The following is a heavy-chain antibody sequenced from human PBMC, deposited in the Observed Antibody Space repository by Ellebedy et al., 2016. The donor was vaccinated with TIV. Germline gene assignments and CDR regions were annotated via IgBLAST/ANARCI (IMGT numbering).Heavy chain of an antibody. CDR2: INQDGGEK. V-gene: IGHV3-7*01. D-gene: IGHD2-15*01. Sequence: GESLKISCAASGFTISRHWMTWVRQGPGKGLEWVANINQDGGEKNYVDSVRGRFTIYRDNAKNSLYLQMNSLSAEDTAVYYCARLTGGTCQCAFDIWGQGTMVTVSS. J-gene: IGHJ3*02. CDR1: GFTISRHW. CDR3: ARLTGGTCQCAFDI.